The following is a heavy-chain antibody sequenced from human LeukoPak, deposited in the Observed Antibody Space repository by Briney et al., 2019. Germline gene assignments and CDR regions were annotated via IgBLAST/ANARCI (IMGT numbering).Heavy chain of an antibody. Sequence: PTQTLSLTCTVSGGSISSGSYYWSWIRQPAGKGLEGIGGIYTSGSSYYNTSLKSRVTISGDTSKNQFSLKLSSVTAADTTVYYCARETSVLRFLEWLSFDYWGQGTLVTVSS. J-gene: IGHJ4*02. CDR1: GGSISSGSYY. V-gene: IGHV4-61*02. D-gene: IGHD3-3*01. CDR3: ARETSVLRFLEWLSFDY. CDR2: IYTSGSS.